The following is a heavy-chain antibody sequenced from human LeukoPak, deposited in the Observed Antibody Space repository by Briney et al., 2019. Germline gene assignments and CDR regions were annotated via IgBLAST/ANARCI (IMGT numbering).Heavy chain of an antibody. CDR3: ARHPLGYYYDSSGYYSGYAFDI. Sequence: GESLKISCKGSGYSFTSYWIGWVRQMPGKGLEWMGIIYPGDSDTRYSPSFQGQVTISADKSISTAYLQWSSLKASDTAMYYCARHPLGYYYDSSGYYSGYAFDIWGQGTMVTVSS. CDR2: IYPGDSDT. D-gene: IGHD3-22*01. V-gene: IGHV5-51*01. CDR1: GYSFTSYW. J-gene: IGHJ3*02.